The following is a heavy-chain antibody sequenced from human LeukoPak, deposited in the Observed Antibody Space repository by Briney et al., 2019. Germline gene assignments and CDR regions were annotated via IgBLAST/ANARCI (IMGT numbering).Heavy chain of an antibody. Sequence: ASVKVSCKASGYTFTGYYMHWVRQAPGQGLEWMGRINPNSGGTNYAQKLQGRVTMTTDTSTSTAYMELRSLRSDDTAVYYCARGPGITIFGVVTYYYYYMDVWGKGTTVTVSS. J-gene: IGHJ6*03. CDR2: INPNSGGT. CDR3: ARGPGITIFGVVTYYYYYMDV. V-gene: IGHV1-2*06. CDR1: GYTFTGYY. D-gene: IGHD3-3*01.